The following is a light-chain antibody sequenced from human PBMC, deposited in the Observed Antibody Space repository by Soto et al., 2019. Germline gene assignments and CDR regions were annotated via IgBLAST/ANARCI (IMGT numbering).Light chain of an antibody. Sequence: DIQMTQSPSSLSASVGDRVTITCRASLPISNYLAWYQQKPGKAPRLLIYKAAILESGVPLRFSGSGSETEFTLTIRSLQPEDYATYYCQQYNSYSPLTFGQGTKVEIK. J-gene: IGKJ2*01. V-gene: IGKV1-5*03. CDR2: KAA. CDR1: LPISNY. CDR3: QQYNSYSPLT.